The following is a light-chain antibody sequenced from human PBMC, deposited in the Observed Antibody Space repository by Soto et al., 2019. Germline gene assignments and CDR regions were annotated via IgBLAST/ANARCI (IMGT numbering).Light chain of an antibody. CDR1: QSVSSY. Sequence: EIVLTQSPATLSLSPGERATLSCRASQSVSSYLAWYQQKPGQAPRLLIYDASNRATGIPARFSGSGSGTDFTLTLSSLEPEDFAVYYCQQRSNWPPRVTFGGGTKVEIK. J-gene: IGKJ4*01. CDR3: QQRSNWPPRVT. V-gene: IGKV3-11*01. CDR2: DAS.